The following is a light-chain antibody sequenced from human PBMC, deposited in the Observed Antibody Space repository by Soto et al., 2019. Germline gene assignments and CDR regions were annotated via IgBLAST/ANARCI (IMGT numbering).Light chain of an antibody. CDR3: QQSYSMPLT. Sequence: DTQMTQSPSALSAFVGDSVTITCRASQSVSRRLSWYQQKPGEAPRLLIYAASTLQSGVPARFSGSVSGTDFSLVISNLQPEDFATYYCQQSYSMPLTFGEGTRVDMK. CDR1: QSVSRR. CDR2: AAS. V-gene: IGKV1-39*01. J-gene: IGKJ4*01.